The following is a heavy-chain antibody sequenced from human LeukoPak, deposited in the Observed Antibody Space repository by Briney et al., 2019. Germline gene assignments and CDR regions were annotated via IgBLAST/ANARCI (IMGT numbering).Heavy chain of an antibody. CDR2: IIPIFGTA. J-gene: IGHJ5*02. D-gene: IGHD5-18*01. CDR1: GGTFSSYA. Sequence: SVKVSCKASGGTFSSYAISWVRQAPGQGLVWMGGIIPIFGTANYAQKFQGRVTITTDESTSTAYMELSSLRSEDTAVYYCAREGYAKNWFDPWGQGTLVTVSS. V-gene: IGHV1-69*05. CDR3: AREGYAKNWFDP.